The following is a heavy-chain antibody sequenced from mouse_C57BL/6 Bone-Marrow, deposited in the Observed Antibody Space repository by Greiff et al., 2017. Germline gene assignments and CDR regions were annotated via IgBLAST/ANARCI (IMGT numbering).Heavy chain of an antibody. Sequence: EVQLQQSGPELVKPGASVKISCKASGYTFTDYYMNWVKQSHGKSLEWIGDINPNNGGTSYNQKFKGKATLTVDKSSSTAYMELRRLASEDSAVYYCAMYYYGSSPAWFAYWGQETLVTVSA. V-gene: IGHV1-26*01. CDR1: GYTFTDYY. CDR3: AMYYYGSSPAWFAY. J-gene: IGHJ3*01. D-gene: IGHD1-1*01. CDR2: INPNNGGT.